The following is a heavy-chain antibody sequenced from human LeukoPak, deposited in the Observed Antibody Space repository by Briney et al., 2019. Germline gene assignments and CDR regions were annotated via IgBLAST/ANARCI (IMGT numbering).Heavy chain of an antibody. J-gene: IGHJ5*02. Sequence: ASVKVSCKASGYIFTSYYMHWVRQAPGQGLEWMGIINPSGGSTDYAQKFQGRVTMTRDTSTSTVYMELSSLRSEDTAVYYCAILRYNWNNLDPWGQGTLVTVSS. CDR2: INPSGGST. V-gene: IGHV1-46*01. D-gene: IGHD1-1*01. CDR1: GYIFTSYY. CDR3: AILRYNWNNLDP.